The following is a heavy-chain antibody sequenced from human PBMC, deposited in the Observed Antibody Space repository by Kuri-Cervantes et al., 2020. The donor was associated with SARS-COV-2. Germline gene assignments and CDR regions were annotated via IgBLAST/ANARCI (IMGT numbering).Heavy chain of an antibody. D-gene: IGHD2-15*01. CDR3: ARHAHALGGPIDY. Sequence: SETLSFTCTVSGGSISSSSYYWGWIRQPPGKGLEWIGSIYYSGSTYYNPSLKSRVTISIHTAKNQFCLKLSSVTAADTAVYYCARHAHALGGPIDYWGQGTLVTVSS. CDR2: IYYSGST. V-gene: IGHV4-39*01. J-gene: IGHJ4*02. CDR1: GGSISSSSYY.